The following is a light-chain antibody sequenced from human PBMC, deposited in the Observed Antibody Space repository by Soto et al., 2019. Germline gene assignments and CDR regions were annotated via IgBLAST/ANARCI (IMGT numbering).Light chain of an antibody. CDR1: SDVGGYNY. Sequence: SDVGGYNYVSWYQQHPGKAPKLMIYEVNKRPSGVPDRFSGSKSGNTASLTVSGLQAEDEADYHCSSYAGSSNVFGTGTKVTVL. CDR2: EVN. CDR3: SSYAGSSNV. J-gene: IGLJ1*01. V-gene: IGLV2-8*01.